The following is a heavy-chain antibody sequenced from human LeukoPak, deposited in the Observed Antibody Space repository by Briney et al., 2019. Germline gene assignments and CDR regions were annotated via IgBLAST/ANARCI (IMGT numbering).Heavy chain of an antibody. CDR3: AGHHPRNTVDF. D-gene: IGHD2-8*02. Sequence: SETLSLTCAVSGGSFSGYYWTWIRQPPGKGLEWIGYISHSGSTNYSPSLKSRVTISLDTSKNQFSLKLSSVTAADTAVYYCAGHHPRNTVDFWGQGTLVTASS. V-gene: IGHV4-59*08. CDR1: GGSFSGYY. J-gene: IGHJ4*02. CDR2: ISHSGST.